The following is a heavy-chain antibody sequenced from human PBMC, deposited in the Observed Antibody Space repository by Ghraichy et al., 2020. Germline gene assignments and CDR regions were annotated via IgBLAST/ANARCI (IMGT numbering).Heavy chain of an antibody. V-gene: IGHV3-23*01. CDR2: ISGSGGST. J-gene: IGHJ4*02. Sequence: GGSLRLSCAASGFTFSSYAMSWVRQAPGKGLEWVSAISGSGGSTYYADSVKGRFTISRDNSKNTLYLQMNSLRAEDTAVYYCAKDIRPSMIVVVISDYWGQGTLVTVSS. CDR1: GFTFSSYA. D-gene: IGHD3-22*01. CDR3: AKDIRPSMIVVVISDY.